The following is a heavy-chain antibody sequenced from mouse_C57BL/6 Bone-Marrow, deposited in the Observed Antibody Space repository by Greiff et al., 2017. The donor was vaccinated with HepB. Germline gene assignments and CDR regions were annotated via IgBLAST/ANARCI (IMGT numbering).Heavy chain of an antibody. CDR1: GYTFTSYG. J-gene: IGHJ4*01. D-gene: IGHD1-1*01. V-gene: IGHV1-81*01. CDR3: ARHYYGSSPYYYAMDY. CDR2: IYPRSGNT. Sequence: QVQLQQSGAELARPGASVKLSCKASGYTFTSYGISWVKQSTGQGLEWIGEIYPRSGNTYYNEKFKGKATLTADKSSSTAYMELRSLTSEDSAVYFCARHYYGSSPYYYAMDYWGQGTSVTVSS.